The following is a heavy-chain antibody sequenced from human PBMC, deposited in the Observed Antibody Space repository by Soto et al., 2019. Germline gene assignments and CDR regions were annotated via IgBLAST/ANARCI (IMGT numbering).Heavy chain of an antibody. CDR1: GFSLSNARMG. V-gene: IGHV2-26*01. Sequence: QVTLKESGPVLVKPTETLTLTCTVSGFSLSNARMGVSWIRQPPGKALEWLAHIFSNDEKSYSTSLKSRLTISKDNSNTQEVPTMTYMDSVDTATYHCAAIPRYSSSWYGIDVWGQGTTVTVSS. J-gene: IGHJ6*02. D-gene: IGHD6-13*01. CDR2: IFSNDEK. CDR3: AAIPRYSSSWYGIDV.